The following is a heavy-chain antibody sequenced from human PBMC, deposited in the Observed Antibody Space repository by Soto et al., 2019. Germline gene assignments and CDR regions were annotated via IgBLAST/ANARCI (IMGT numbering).Heavy chain of an antibody. CDR3: ACGQPLVRWFDP. Sequence: QLQLQESGPGLVKPSETLSLTCTVSGGSISSSSYYWGWIRQPPGKGLEWIGSIYYSGSTYYNPSLKSPLTMCVATSKNRFSLKLSSVSAADTAGYYCACGQPLVRWFDPWCQGTLVTVFS. J-gene: IGHJ5*02. CDR1: GGSISSSSYY. CDR2: IYYSGST. D-gene: IGHD6-13*01. V-gene: IGHV4-39*01.